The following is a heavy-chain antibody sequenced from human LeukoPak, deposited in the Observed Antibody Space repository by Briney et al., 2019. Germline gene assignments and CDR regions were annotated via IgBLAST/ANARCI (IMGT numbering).Heavy chain of an antibody. Sequence: ASVKVPCKTSGYSFSSYGLNWVRQAPGQGLEWIGWFNGYNGNTMSTQKFQGRIIMTADTSANTGYMELRSLTSDDTAVYFCARPYCSGNKCYRLDYWGQGTLVTVSS. V-gene: IGHV1-18*04. CDR3: ARPYCSGNKCYRLDY. CDR2: FNGYNGNT. D-gene: IGHD2-2*01. CDR1: GYSFSSYG. J-gene: IGHJ4*02.